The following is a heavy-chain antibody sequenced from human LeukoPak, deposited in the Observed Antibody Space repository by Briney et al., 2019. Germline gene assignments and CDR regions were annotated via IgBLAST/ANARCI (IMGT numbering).Heavy chain of an antibody. CDR3: ARDRGITMVRGVIDY. CDR1: GYTFTSYG. D-gene: IGHD3-10*01. CDR2: ISAYNGNT. J-gene: IGHJ4*02. Sequence: GASVKVSCKASGYTFTSYGISWVRQAPGQGLEWMGWISAYNGNTNYAQKLQGRVTMTTDTSTSTAYMELRSLRSDDTAVYYCARDRGITMVRGVIDYWGQGTLVTVSS. V-gene: IGHV1-18*04.